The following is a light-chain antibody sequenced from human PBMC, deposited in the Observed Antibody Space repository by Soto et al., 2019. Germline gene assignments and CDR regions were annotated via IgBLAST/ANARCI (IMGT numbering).Light chain of an antibody. J-gene: IGKJ5*01. CDR3: QQSYSTPRT. Sequence: DIQMTQTPSSLSASVGDRFTITCLASQSISNYLNWYQQKPGKAPKVLIYAASSLQSGVPSRFSGSGSGTDFTLTISSLQPEDFATYYCQQSYSTPRTFGQGTLPEVK. CDR1: QSISNY. V-gene: IGKV1-39*01. CDR2: AAS.